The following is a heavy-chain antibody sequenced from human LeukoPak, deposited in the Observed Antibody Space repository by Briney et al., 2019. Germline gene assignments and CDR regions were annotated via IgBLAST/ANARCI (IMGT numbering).Heavy chain of an antibody. CDR3: ARARWGSDFDY. Sequence: GGSLRLSCAASGFTVSSNYMSWVRQAPGKGLEWVSVIYSGGSTYYADSVKGRFTISRDNSKNTLYLQMNSLRAEDTAVYYCARARWGSDFDYWGQGTLATVSS. CDR2: IYSGGST. V-gene: IGHV3-66*02. J-gene: IGHJ4*02. D-gene: IGHD1-26*01. CDR1: GFTVSSNY.